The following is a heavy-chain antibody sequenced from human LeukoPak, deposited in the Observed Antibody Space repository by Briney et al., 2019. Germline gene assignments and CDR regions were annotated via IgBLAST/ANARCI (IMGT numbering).Heavy chain of an antibody. D-gene: IGHD2-21*01. CDR1: GGSISSSSYY. CDR3: ARDLEKIGHAFDI. V-gene: IGHV4-39*07. CDR2: IYYSGST. Sequence: KSSEALSLTCTVSGGSISSSSYYWGWIRQPPGKGLEWIGSIYYSGSTYYNPSLKSRVTISVDTSKNQFSLKLSSVTAADTAVYYCARDLEKIGHAFDIWGQGTMVTVSS. J-gene: IGHJ3*02.